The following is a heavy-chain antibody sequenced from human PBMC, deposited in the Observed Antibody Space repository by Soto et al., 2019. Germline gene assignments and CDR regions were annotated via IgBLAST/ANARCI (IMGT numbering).Heavy chain of an antibody. CDR3: SGCSGGACHQNYGMDV. D-gene: IGHD2-15*01. V-gene: IGHV3-21*01. CDR1: GFTFSSCT. Sequence: EVHLVESGGGLVKPGGSLRLSCAVSGFTFSSCTMNWVRQAPGKGLEWVSSISPSTSHIYYADSGKGRFTISRDNAKNSLFLQMNRLRAEDTAVYYCSGCSGGACHQNYGMDVWGQGTTVTVSS. CDR2: ISPSTSHI. J-gene: IGHJ6*02.